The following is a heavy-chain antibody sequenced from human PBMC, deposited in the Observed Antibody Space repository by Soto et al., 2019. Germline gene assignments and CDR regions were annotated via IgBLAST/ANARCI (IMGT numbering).Heavy chain of an antibody. CDR1: GYTFTSYG. Sequence: ASVKVSCKASGYTFTSYGISWVRQASGQGLEWMGWISAYNGNTNYAQKLQGRVTMTTDTSTSTAYMELRSLRSDDTAVYYCARVSRSHVAGHFDYWGQGTLVTVSS. V-gene: IGHV1-18*01. J-gene: IGHJ4*02. D-gene: IGHD6-19*01. CDR3: ARVSRSHVAGHFDY. CDR2: ISAYNGNT.